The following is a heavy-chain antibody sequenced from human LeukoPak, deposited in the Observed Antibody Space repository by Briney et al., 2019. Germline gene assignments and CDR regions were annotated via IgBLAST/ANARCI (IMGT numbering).Heavy chain of an antibody. D-gene: IGHD5-18*01. J-gene: IGHJ4*02. CDR2: IHYRGST. CDR3: ARSVLGYSYGLHIDY. V-gene: IGHV4-59*01. CDR1: GGSISSYY. Sequence: SETLSLTCTVSGGSISSYYWSWIRQSPGEGLEWIGYIHYRGSTNYNPSLKSRVTISVDTSKNQFSLKLSSLTAADTAVYYCARSVLGYSYGLHIDYWGQGALVTVSS.